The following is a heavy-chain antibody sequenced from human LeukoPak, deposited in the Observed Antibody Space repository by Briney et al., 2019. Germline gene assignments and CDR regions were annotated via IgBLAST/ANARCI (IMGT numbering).Heavy chain of an antibody. V-gene: IGHV4-39*01. J-gene: IGHJ5*02. CDR2: IYYSGST. D-gene: IGHD4-17*01. CDR3: ARQFDYGDYVGIGWFDP. CDR1: GGSISSSSYY. Sequence: SETLSLTCTVSGGSISSSSYYWGWIRQPPGKWLEWIGSIYYSGSTYYNPSLKSRVTISVDTSKNQFSLKLSSVTAADTAVYYCARQFDYGDYVGIGWFDPWGQGTLVTVSS.